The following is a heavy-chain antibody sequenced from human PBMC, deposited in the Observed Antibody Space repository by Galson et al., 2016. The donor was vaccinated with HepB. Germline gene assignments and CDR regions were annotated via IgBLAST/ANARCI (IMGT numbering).Heavy chain of an antibody. D-gene: IGHD6-19*01. J-gene: IGHJ4*02. CDR2: IYYSGTT. CDR1: GGSISSYY. V-gene: IGHV4-59*01. Sequence: ETLSLTCTVSGGSISSYYWSWIRQPPGKGLEWIAYIYYSGTTNYNPSLKSRVTISVDTSKNQFSLKLSSVTAADTAVYYCARGRGGSGSPFDHWGQGTLVTVSS. CDR3: ARGRGGSGSPFDH.